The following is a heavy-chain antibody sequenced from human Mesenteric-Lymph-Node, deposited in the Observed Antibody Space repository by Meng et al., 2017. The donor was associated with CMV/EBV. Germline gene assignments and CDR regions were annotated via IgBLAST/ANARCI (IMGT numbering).Heavy chain of an antibody. CDR3: AKEAPVTPPPPNWFDP. J-gene: IGHJ5*02. CDR2: ISGSGGST. Sequence: GGSLRLSCPASGFTFSNYAMSWVRQAPGKGLEWVSAISGSGGSTYYAASVKGRFTISRDTSKNTLYLQMNSLRAEDTAVYYCAKEAPVTPPPPNWFDPWGQGTLVTVSS. V-gene: IGHV3-23*01. CDR1: GFTFSNYA. D-gene: IGHD2/OR15-2a*01.